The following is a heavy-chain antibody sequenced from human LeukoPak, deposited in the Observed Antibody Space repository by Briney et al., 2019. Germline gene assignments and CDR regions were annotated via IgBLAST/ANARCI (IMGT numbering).Heavy chain of an antibody. CDR3: AIPHY. CDR2: ISYDGSNK. Sequence: PGGSLRLSCAASGFTFSSYAMSWVRQAPGKGLEWVAVISYDGSNKYYADSVKGRFTISRDNSKNTLYLQMNSLRAEDTAVYYCAIPHYWGQGTLVTVSS. V-gene: IGHV3-30*03. D-gene: IGHD2-21*01. J-gene: IGHJ4*02. CDR1: GFTFSSYA.